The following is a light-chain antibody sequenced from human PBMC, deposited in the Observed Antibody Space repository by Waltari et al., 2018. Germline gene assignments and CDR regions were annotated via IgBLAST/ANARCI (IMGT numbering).Light chain of an antibody. CDR1: QNLNRD. Sequence: VMTQSPATLSVSPGERATLSCRASQNLNRDLAWYQQGPGQAPRLLIYGASTRATDVPDRFSGSGSGTEFTLTVSSVQSEDFAVYYCQQYSYWPPNTFGQGTKLDIK. CDR3: QQYSYWPPNT. V-gene: IGKV3-15*01. J-gene: IGKJ2*01. CDR2: GAS.